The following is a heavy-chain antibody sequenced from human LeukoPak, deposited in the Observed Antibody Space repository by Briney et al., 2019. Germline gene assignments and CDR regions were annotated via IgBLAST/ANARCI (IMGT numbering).Heavy chain of an antibody. CDR2: IYTSGST. CDR3: ARRPYYYGSGSYYYYYMDV. Sequence: SETLSLTCTVSGGSISSGSYYWSWIRQPAGKGLEWIGRIYTSGSTNYNPSLKSRVTISVDTSKNQFSLKLSSVTAADTAVYYCARRPYYYGSGSYYYYYMDVWGKGTTVIVSS. V-gene: IGHV4-61*02. CDR1: GGSISSGSYY. J-gene: IGHJ6*03. D-gene: IGHD3-10*01.